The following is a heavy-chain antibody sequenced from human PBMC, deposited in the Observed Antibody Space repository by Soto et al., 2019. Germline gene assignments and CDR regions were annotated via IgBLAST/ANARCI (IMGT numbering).Heavy chain of an antibody. CDR3: AKSLSTAVNGGLDV. V-gene: IGHV3-23*01. D-gene: IGHD2-2*01. J-gene: IGHJ6*02. Sequence: EVQLLESGGGLVQPGGSLRLSCGASGFTFSDNAMTWVRQAPGKGLEWVSSISDDGDSTYYADSVKGRFTISRDNSKNTLFLQMSSLGAEDKDVYYCAKSLSTAVNGGLDVWGQGTSVTVSS. CDR1: GFTFSDNA. CDR2: ISDDGDST.